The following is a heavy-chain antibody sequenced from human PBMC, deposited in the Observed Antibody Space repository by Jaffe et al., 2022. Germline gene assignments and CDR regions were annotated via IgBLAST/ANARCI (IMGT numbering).Heavy chain of an antibody. CDR1: GFTFDDHA. CDR3: VKGEHSSGWASVFDH. CDR2: ISSSGGSP. D-gene: IGHD6-19*01. V-gene: IGHV3-23*01. Sequence: EVQLLESGGGLVVPGGSLRLSCAASGFTFDDHAMSWVRQAPGKGLEWVSTISSSGGSPYYADSVKGRVTISRDNSRNTVYLQMHSLTGGDTAVYFCVKGEHSSGWASVFDHWGQGSLVAVSS. J-gene: IGHJ4*02.